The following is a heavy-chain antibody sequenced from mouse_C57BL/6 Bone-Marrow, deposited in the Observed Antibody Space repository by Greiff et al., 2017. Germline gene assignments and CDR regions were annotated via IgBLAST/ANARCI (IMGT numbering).Heavy chain of an antibody. CDR2: IYPGVGDT. Sequence: QVQLQQSGPELVKPGASVKISCKASGYAFSSSWMNWVKQSPGKGLEWIGRIYPGVGDTNYNGKFKGKVTLTADKSSTTSYMQLSSLTSEDSAVYFCAELGGDLDYWGQGTTLTVSS. CDR1: GYAFSSSW. V-gene: IGHV1-82*01. D-gene: IGHD4-1*01. J-gene: IGHJ2*01. CDR3: AELGGDLDY.